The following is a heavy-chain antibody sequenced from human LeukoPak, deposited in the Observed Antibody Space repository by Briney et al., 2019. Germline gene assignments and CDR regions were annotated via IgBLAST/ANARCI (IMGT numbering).Heavy chain of an antibody. CDR3: ARDPNGDYVGAFEM. CDR1: GFTFTNYA. Sequence: GGSLRLSCAASGFTFTNYAMIWVRQAPGRGLEWVSAIRSGGDGTLYADPVKGRFTISRDNSKNTLFLQMNNMRAEDTAVYYCARDPNGDYVGAFEMWGPGTKVTVS. V-gene: IGHV3-23*01. J-gene: IGHJ3*02. CDR2: IRSGGDGT. D-gene: IGHD4-17*01.